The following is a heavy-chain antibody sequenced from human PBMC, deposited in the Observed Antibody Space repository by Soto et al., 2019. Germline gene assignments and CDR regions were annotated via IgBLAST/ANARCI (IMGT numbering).Heavy chain of an antibody. J-gene: IGHJ4*02. V-gene: IGHV3-30*04. CDR2: TSSDGSKK. Sequence: QVQLVESGGGVVQPGKSLRLSCAASGFTLSSFAMHWVRQAPGKGLAWVAVTSSDGSKKYYADSVKGRFTISRDNSKNTLYLQMNSLRADDTAVFYCARDEDTSGWYCMGIDYWGQGTLVTVSS. CDR1: GFTLSSFA. D-gene: IGHD6-19*01. CDR3: ARDEDTSGWYCMGIDY.